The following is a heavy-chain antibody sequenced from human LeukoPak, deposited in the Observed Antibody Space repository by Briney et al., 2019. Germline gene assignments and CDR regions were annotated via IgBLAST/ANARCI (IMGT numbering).Heavy chain of an antibody. CDR3: AKTYSSGWYHDDY. CDR2: ISGSGGST. D-gene: IGHD6-19*01. Sequence: GGTLRLSCAASGFTFSSYAMSWVRQAPGKGLEWVSAISGSGGSTYYADSVKGRFTISRDNSKNTLYLQMNSLRAEDTAVYYCAKTYSSGWYHDDYWGQGTLVTVSS. V-gene: IGHV3-23*01. CDR1: GFTFSSYA. J-gene: IGHJ4*02.